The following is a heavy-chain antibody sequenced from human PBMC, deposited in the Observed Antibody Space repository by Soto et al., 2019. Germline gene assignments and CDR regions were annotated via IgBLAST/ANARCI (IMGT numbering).Heavy chain of an antibody. Sequence: PGESLKISCKGSGYSFTSYWIGWVRQMPGKGLEWMGIIYPGDSDTRYSPSFQGQVTISADKSISTAYLQWSSLKASDTAMYYCARRRGGYCSSTSCSYDYFDYWGQGTLVTVSS. CDR2: IYPGDSDT. CDR1: GYSFTSYW. D-gene: IGHD2-2*01. CDR3: ARRRGGYCSSTSCSYDYFDY. J-gene: IGHJ4*02. V-gene: IGHV5-51*01.